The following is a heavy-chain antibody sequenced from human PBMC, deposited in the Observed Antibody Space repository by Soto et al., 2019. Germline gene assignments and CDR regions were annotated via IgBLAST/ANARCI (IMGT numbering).Heavy chain of an antibody. CDR3: VRGRVMTTFGVGIDIDY. D-gene: IGHD3-16*02. V-gene: IGHV1-8*01. CDR1: GYTFTSYD. CDR2: INPNTGYT. J-gene: IGHJ4*02. Sequence: QVQLVQSGAAMKKPGASVKVSCKASGYTFTSYDINWVRQAAGQGLEWMGWINPNTGYTDYAQKSQDRVTMTANTSITTAYMELSGLRSEDTAVYYCVRGRVMTTFGVGIDIDYWGQGRPVPVSS.